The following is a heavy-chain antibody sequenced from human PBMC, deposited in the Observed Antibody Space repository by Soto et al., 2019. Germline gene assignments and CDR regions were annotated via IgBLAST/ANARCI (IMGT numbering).Heavy chain of an antibody. D-gene: IGHD5-18*01. CDR1: GFTFSSYG. CDR3: AKAANPYPTYCCGMDV. CDR2: ISYDGSNK. J-gene: IGHJ6*02. V-gene: IGHV3-30*18. Sequence: LRLSCAASGFTFSSYGMHWVRQAPGKGLDWVADISYDGSNKYYADSVKGRFTISRDNAKNALYLQMNSLRAEDTAVYYCAKAANPYPTYCCGMDVWGQGTTVTVS.